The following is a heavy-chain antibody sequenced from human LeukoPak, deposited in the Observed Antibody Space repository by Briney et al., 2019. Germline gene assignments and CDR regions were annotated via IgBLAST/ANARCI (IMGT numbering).Heavy chain of an antibody. J-gene: IGHJ4*02. D-gene: IGHD6-19*01. CDR3: AKDNRRHYTSGPNPDSLH. Sequence: GGSLRLSCVGSGFTFRSHAMSWVRQAPEKGLEFVSGIYENGGTTYYADSVKGRFSISRDNSKNTLYLQMNSLRVEDTAFYYCAKDNRRHYTSGPNPDSLHWGQGALVTVSS. V-gene: IGHV3-23*01. CDR2: IYENGGTT. CDR1: GFTFRSHA.